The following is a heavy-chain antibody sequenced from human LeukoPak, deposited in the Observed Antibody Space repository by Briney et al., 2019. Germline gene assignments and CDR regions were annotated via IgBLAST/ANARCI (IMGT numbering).Heavy chain of an antibody. D-gene: IGHD4-17*01. V-gene: IGHV1-2*02. CDR3: ARDTLRSVTTVWLDY. CDR1: GYTFTSYG. J-gene: IGHJ4*02. Sequence: ASVKVSCKASGYTFTSYGISWVRQAPGQGLEWMGWINPNSGGTNYAQKFQGRVTMTRDTSISTAYMELSRLRSDDTAVYYCARDTLRSVTTVWLDYWGQGTLVTVSS. CDR2: INPNSGGT.